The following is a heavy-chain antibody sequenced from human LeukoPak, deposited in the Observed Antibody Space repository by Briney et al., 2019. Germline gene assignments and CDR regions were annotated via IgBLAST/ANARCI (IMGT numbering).Heavy chain of an antibody. CDR3: ARDLHGGYSSDY. Sequence: PGGSLRLSCAASGFTFNNFGMHWVRQAPGKGLEWVAFMGYEGIHKYYADSVKGRSTISKDNSKATLYLQINSLRPEDTAVYYCARDLHGGYSSDYWGQGTLVTVSS. D-gene: IGHD4-23*01. V-gene: IGHV3-30*02. CDR1: GFTFNNFG. CDR2: MGYEGIHK. J-gene: IGHJ4*02.